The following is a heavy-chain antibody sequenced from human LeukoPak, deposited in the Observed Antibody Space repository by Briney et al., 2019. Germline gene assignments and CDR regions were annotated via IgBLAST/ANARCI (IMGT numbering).Heavy chain of an antibody. CDR1: GFTFSSYA. Sequence: PGGSLRLSCAASGFTFSSYAMSWVRQAPGKGLEWVSAISGSGGSTYYADSVKGRFTISRDNAKNSLYLQMNSLRTEDTALYYCAKALRASIAVADDAFDIWGQGTMVTVSS. J-gene: IGHJ3*02. V-gene: IGHV3-23*01. D-gene: IGHD6-19*01. CDR3: AKALRASIAVADDAFDI. CDR2: ISGSGGST.